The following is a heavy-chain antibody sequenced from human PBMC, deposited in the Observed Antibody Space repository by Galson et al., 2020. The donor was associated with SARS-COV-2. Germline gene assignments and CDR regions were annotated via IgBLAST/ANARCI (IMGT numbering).Heavy chain of an antibody. CDR1: ALTFGDYP. CDR2: IRWDGRSS. Sequence: GGPLRLSCAASALTFGDYPIPWVRQAPGKGLEWVSLIRWDGRSSYSADSVKGRFTISRDNSKNSLYLQMSSLRVEDTAVYFGAKDPSWGVGASAAPSFDSWGQGTLVTVS. J-gene: IGHJ4*02. V-gene: IGHV3-43D*03. CDR3: AKDPSWGVGASAAPSFDS. D-gene: IGHD1-26*01.